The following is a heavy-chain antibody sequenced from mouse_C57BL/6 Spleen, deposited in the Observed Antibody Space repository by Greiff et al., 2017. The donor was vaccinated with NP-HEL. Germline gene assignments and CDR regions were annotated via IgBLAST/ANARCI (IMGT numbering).Heavy chain of an antibody. J-gene: IGHJ4*01. V-gene: IGHV1-69*01. CDR2: IDPSDSYT. D-gene: IGHD2-3*01. CDR1: GYTFTSYW. CDR3: ARWDGYFYAMDY. Sequence: QVQLKQSGAELVMPGASVKLSCKASGYTFTSYWMHWVKQRPGQGLEWIGEIDPSDSYTNYNQKFKGKSTLTVDKSSSTAYMQLSSLTSEDSAVYYCARWDGYFYAMDYWGQGTSVTVSS.